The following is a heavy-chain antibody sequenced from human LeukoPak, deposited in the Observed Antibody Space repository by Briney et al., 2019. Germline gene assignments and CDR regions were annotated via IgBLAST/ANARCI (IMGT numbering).Heavy chain of an antibody. J-gene: IGHJ6*02. CDR2: IYSGGST. V-gene: IGHV3-53*04. CDR3: ALLRYFDWSYGMDV. Sequence: GGSLRLSCADSGFTVSSNYMSWVRQAPGKGLEWVSVIYSGGSTYYADSVKGRFTISRHNSKNTLYLQMNSLRAEDTAVYYCALLRYFDWSYGMDVWVQGTTVTVSS. D-gene: IGHD3-9*01. CDR1: GFTVSSNY.